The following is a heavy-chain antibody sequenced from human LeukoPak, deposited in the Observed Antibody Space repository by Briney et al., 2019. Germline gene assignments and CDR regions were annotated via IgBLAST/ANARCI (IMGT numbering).Heavy chain of an antibody. J-gene: IGHJ3*02. CDR1: GYSFTSYW. V-gene: IGHV5-51*01. Sequence: GESLQIYCKGSGYSFTSYWIGWVRQMPGKGLEWMGIIYPGDSDTRYSPSFQGQVTISADKSISTAYLQWSSLKASDTAMYYCASQIADIPDAFDIWGQGTMVTVSS. D-gene: IGHD2-2*02. CDR3: ASQIADIPDAFDI. CDR2: IYPGDSDT.